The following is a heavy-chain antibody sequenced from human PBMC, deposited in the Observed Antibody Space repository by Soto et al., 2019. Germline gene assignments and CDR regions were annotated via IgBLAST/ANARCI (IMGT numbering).Heavy chain of an antibody. J-gene: IGHJ6*02. CDR2: IKQDGSEK. V-gene: IGHV3-7*03. Sequence: GSLILSCAASGFTFSSYWMSLVRQAPGKGLEWVANIKQDGSEKYYVDSVKGRFTISRDNAKNSLYLQMNSLRAEDTAVYYCARDPPKSSYYYYGMDVWGQGTTVTVSS. CDR3: ARDPPKSSYYYYGMDV. CDR1: GFTFSSYW.